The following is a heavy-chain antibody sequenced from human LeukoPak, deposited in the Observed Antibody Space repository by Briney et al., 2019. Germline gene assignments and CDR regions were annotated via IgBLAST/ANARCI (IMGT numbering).Heavy chain of an antibody. J-gene: IGHJ4*02. CDR1: GFSFSTYG. D-gene: IGHD3-16*01. CDR2: IWNAGTNT. V-gene: IGHV3-33*01. Sequence: GGSLRLSCAASGFSFSTYGMHWVRQAPGKGLEWVALIWNAGTNTYYADSVKGRFTISRDNSKNTLYLQLNSLRAEDTAVYYCAGDTPPGGDYYFDYWGQGTLVIVSS. CDR3: AGDTPPGGDYYFDY.